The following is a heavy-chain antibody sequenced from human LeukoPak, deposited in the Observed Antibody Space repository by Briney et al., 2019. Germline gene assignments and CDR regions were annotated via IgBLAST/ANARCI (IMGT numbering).Heavy chain of an antibody. CDR3: ARAIPYYGSGSYRLYNWFDP. V-gene: IGHV4-34*01. CDR2: INHSGST. D-gene: IGHD3-10*01. CDR1: GGPFSGYY. J-gene: IGHJ5*02. Sequence: SETLSLTCAVYGGPFSGYYWSWIRRPPGKGLEWIGEINHSGSTNYNPSLKSRVTISVDTSKNQFSLKLSSVTAADTAVYYCARAIPYYGSGSYRLYNWFDPWGQGTLVTVSS.